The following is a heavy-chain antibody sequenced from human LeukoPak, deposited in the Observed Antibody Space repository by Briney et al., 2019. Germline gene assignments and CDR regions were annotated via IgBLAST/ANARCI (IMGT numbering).Heavy chain of an antibody. D-gene: IGHD1-1*01. J-gene: IGHJ4*02. Sequence: GASVKVSCKASGGTFSSYAISWVRQAPGQGLEWMGRIIPIFGTANYAQKFQGRVTITTDESTSTAYMELSSLRSEDTAVYYCARVRPNGTPGGWGQGTLVTDSS. CDR3: ARVRPNGTPGG. CDR1: GGTFSSYA. V-gene: IGHV1-69*05. CDR2: IIPIFGTA.